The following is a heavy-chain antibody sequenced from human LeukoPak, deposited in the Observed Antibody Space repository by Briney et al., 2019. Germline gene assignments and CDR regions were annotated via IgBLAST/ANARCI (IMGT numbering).Heavy chain of an antibody. Sequence: GGSLRLSCAASGFTFSNAWMSWVRQAPGKGLEWVGRIKSKTDGGTTDYAAPVRGRFTISRDDSKNTLYLQMNSLKTEDTAVYYCTTFLAVNPFDYWGQGTLVTVSS. D-gene: IGHD3-3*01. CDR3: TTFLAVNPFDY. V-gene: IGHV3-15*01. CDR1: GFTFSNAW. CDR2: IKSKTDGGTT. J-gene: IGHJ4*02.